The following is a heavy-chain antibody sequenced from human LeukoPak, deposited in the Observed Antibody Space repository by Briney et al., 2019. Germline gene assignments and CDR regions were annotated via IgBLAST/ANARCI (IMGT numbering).Heavy chain of an antibody. Sequence: GGSLRLSCAASGFTFSDYYMSWIRQAPGKGLEWVSYISSSGSTIYYADSVKGRFTISRDNAKNSLYLQMNSLRAEDTAVYYCASSEIGSYRTSTLDYWGQGTLVTVSS. D-gene: IGHD1-26*01. CDR3: ASSEIGSYRTSTLDY. CDR2: ISSSGSTI. CDR1: GFTFSDYY. V-gene: IGHV3-11*01. J-gene: IGHJ4*02.